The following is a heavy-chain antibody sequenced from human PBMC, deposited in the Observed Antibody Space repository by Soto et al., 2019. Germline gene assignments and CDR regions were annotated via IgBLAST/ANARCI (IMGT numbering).Heavy chain of an antibody. CDR1: GFTFSSYA. J-gene: IGHJ6*02. CDR3: ARVYTMVRGVIINENYYYYYGMDV. V-gene: IGHV3-30-3*01. Sequence: GGSLRLSCAASGFTFSSYAMHWVRQAPGKGLEWVAVISYDGSNKYYADSVKGRFTISRDNSKNTLYLQMNSLRAEDTAVYYCARVYTMVRGVIINENYYYYYGMDVWGQGTTVTVSS. CDR2: ISYDGSNK. D-gene: IGHD3-10*01.